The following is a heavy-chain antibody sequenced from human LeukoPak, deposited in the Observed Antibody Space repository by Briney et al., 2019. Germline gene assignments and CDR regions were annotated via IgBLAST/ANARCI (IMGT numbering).Heavy chain of an antibody. CDR1: GGSISSSSYY. J-gene: IGHJ4*02. D-gene: IGHD6-19*01. Sequence: PSETLSLTCTVSGGSISSSSYYWGWIRQPPGKGLEWIGSIYYSGSTNYNPSLKSRVTISIDTSKNQFSLKLSSVTAADTAVYYCARARRLGLFDYWGQGTLVTVSS. V-gene: IGHV4-39*07. CDR2: IYYSGST. CDR3: ARARRLGLFDY.